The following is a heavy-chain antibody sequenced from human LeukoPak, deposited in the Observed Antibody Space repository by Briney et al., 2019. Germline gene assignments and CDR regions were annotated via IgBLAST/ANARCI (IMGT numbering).Heavy chain of an antibody. CDR1: GGTFICYA. V-gene: IGHV1-69*05. D-gene: IGHD6-13*01. CDR2: TIPIFGTA. J-gene: IGHJ3*02. CDR3: ARCSSCPTHDAFDI. Sequence: SVKVSCKASGGTFICYAISWVRQAPGQGLEWMGGTIPIFGTANYAQKFQGRVTITTDESTSTAYMELSSLRSEDTAVYYCARCSSCPTHDAFDIWGQGTMVTVSS.